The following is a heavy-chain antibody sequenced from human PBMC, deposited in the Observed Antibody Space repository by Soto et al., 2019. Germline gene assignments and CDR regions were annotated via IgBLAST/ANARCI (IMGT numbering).Heavy chain of an antibody. V-gene: IGHV2-26*01. CDR2: IFSNNEK. Sequence: GPTLVNSTVPLTLTYTVSGFSLSNARMGGSWSREPGGKALERLAHIFSNNEKPYSTSLNSRPTISKATSNTQVVVTMTNMDPVDKATYYCARTCIAADGPFDYWGQGTMVTVSS. D-gene: IGHD2-21*01. CDR1: GFSLSNARMG. CDR3: ARTCIAADGPFDY. J-gene: IGHJ4*02.